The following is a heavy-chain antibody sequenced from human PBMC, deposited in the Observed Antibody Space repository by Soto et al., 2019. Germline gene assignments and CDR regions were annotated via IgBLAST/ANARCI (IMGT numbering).Heavy chain of an antibody. J-gene: IGHJ6*03. CDR2: ISAYNGNT. D-gene: IGHD3-3*01. CDR3: ARDLAKDTYYDFWSGYIYDYYYMDV. V-gene: IGHV1-18*01. Sequence: ASVKVSCKASGYTFTSYGISWVRQAPGQGLEWMGWISAYNGNTNYAQKLQGRVTMTTDTSTSTAYMELRSLRSYDTAVYYRARDLAKDTYYDFWSGYIYDYYYMDVWGKGTTVPVSS. CDR1: GYTFTSYG.